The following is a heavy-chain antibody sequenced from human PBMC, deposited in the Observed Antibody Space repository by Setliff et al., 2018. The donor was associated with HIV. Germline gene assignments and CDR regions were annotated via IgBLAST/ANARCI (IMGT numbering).Heavy chain of an antibody. CDR3: ARKERGGAFDI. V-gene: IGHV4-59*01. J-gene: IGHJ3*02. CDR2: YYYGGGT. Sequence: PSETLSLTCAVSGASINSYYWNWVRQSPGKGLEWICYYYYGGGTSYNPSLMSRVTISVDTSKNQLSLNLRSVTAADTAMYYCARKERGGAFDIWGLGTMVTVSS. CDR1: GASINSYY.